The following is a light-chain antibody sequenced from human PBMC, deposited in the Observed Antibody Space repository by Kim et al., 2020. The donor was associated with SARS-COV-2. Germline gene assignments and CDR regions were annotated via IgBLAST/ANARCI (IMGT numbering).Light chain of an antibody. CDR2: DAS. CDR1: QGMSSA. V-gene: IGKV1-13*02. CDR3: QQFYSYPIT. J-gene: IGKJ5*01. Sequence: ACVGDSVTITCRASQGMSSALAWYQQTSGKAPKLLIYDASNLESGVPSRFSGSGSGTDFTLTISSVQPEDFATYYCQQFYSYPITFGQGTRLEIK.